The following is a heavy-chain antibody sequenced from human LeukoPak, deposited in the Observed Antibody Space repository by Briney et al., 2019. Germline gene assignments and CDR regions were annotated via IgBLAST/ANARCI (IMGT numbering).Heavy chain of an antibody. CDR3: ARGGYFKSLGYYYYYYMDV. CDR1: GGTFSSYA. D-gene: IGHD3-9*01. V-gene: IGHV1-69*13. CDR2: IIPVLGTA. Sequence: GASVKVSCKASGGTFSSYAISWVRQAPGQGLEWMGGIIPVLGTANYAQKFQGRVTITADESTSTAYMELNSLRSEDTAVYYCARGGYFKSLGYYYYYYMDVWGKGTTVTVSS. J-gene: IGHJ6*03.